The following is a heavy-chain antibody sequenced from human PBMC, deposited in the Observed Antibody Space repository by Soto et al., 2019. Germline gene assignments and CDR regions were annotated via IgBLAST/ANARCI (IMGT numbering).Heavy chain of an antibody. V-gene: IGHV1-69*01. Sequence: QVQLVQSGAEVKKPGSSVKVSCKASGGTFSSYAISWVRQAPGQGLEWMGGIIPIFGTANYAQKFQGRVTITADESTSTAYMELSSLRSEDTAVYYCARDLGYCSSTSCYARPQCGMDVWGQGTTVTVSS. J-gene: IGHJ6*02. D-gene: IGHD2-2*01. CDR2: IIPIFGTA. CDR3: ARDLGYCSSTSCYARPQCGMDV. CDR1: GGTFSSYA.